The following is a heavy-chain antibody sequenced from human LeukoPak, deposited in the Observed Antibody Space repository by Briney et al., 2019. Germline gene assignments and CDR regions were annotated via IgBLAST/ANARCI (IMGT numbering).Heavy chain of an antibody. CDR3: AKGTGGSSSWFDY. V-gene: IGHV3-30*18. CDR2: ISYDGSNK. Sequence: GGSLRLSCAASGFTFSSYGMHWVRQAPGKGLEWVAVISYDGSNKYYADSVEGRFTISRDNSKNTLYLQMNSLRAEDTAVYYCAKGTGGSSSWFDYWGQGTLFTVSS. J-gene: IGHJ4*02. CDR1: GFTFSSYG. D-gene: IGHD6-13*01.